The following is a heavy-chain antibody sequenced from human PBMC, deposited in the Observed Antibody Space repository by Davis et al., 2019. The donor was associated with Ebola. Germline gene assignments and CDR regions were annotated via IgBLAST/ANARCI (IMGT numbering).Heavy chain of an antibody. D-gene: IGHD2-2*01. CDR3: ARGLVVPRHHYYYGMDV. Sequence: PGGSLRLSCAASGFTFSDYYMSWIRQAPGKGLEWVSYISSSGSTIYYADSVKGRFTISRDNAKNSLYLQMNSLRAEDTAVYYCARGLVVPRHHYYYGMDVWGQGTTVTVSS. V-gene: IGHV3-11*01. CDR2: ISSSGSTI. J-gene: IGHJ6*02. CDR1: GFTFSDYY.